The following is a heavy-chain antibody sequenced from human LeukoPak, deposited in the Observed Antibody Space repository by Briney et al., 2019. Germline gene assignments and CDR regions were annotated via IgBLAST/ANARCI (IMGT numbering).Heavy chain of an antibody. V-gene: IGHV3-9*01. CDR1: GFTFDDYA. Sequence: PGRSLRLSCAASGFTFDDYAMHWVRQAPGKGLEWVSGISWNSGSIGYADSAKGRFTISRDNAKNSLYPQMNSLRAEDTALYYCAKDSPWSSSGWYYFDYWGQGTLVTVSS. D-gene: IGHD6-19*01. CDR2: ISWNSGSI. J-gene: IGHJ4*02. CDR3: AKDSPWSSSGWYYFDY.